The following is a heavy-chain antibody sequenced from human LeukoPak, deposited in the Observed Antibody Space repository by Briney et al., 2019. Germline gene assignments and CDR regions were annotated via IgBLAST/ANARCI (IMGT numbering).Heavy chain of an antibody. CDR2: ISSSRSHM. V-gene: IGHV3-21*01. Sequence: PGGSLRLSCAGSGFNLCRFSMSWVRPAPRERLGGVSSISSSRSHMHSAVPVKGQLTSPRDNAKNPLYLQMNSLRAEHTAVYYGARDKAGTTSYYDYSMDVWGKGTTVTVSS. CDR1: GFNLCRFS. D-gene: IGHD1-14*01. CDR3: ARDKAGTTSYYDYSMDV. J-gene: IGHJ6*03.